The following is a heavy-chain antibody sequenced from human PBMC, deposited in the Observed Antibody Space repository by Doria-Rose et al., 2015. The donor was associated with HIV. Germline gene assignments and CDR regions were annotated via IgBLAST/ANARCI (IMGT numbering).Heavy chain of an antibody. V-gene: IGHV2-26*01. D-gene: IGHD6-13*01. Sequence: SGPVLVKPTETLTLTCTVSGVSLSSPGMGVSWIRQPPGKALEWLANIFSDDERSYKTSLKSRLTISRGTSKRQVVLIMTDMDPVDTATYYCARIKSSRWYHKYYFDFWGQGTLVIVSA. CDR3: ARIKSSRWYHKYYFDF. J-gene: IGHJ4*02. CDR1: GVSLSSPGMG. CDR2: IFSDDER.